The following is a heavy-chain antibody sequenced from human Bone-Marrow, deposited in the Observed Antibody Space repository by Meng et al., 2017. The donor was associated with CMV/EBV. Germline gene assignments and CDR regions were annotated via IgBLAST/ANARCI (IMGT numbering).Heavy chain of an antibody. V-gene: IGHV4-39*01. CDR3: ARHFDLGYCSSTSCNVWFDP. CDR2: IYYSGST. Sequence: SKNDYWGWSREPPGKGLEWIGSIYYSGSTFYNPSLKSRVTISVDTSKKQFSLKLSSVTAADTAVYYCARHFDLGYCSSTSCNVWFDPWGQGTLVTVSS. J-gene: IGHJ5*02. D-gene: IGHD2-2*01. CDR1: SKNDY.